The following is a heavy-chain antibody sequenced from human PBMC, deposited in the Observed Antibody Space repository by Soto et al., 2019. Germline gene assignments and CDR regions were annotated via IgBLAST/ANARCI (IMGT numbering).Heavy chain of an antibody. V-gene: IGHV3-48*02. CDR2: ISSSSSTI. D-gene: IGHD3-22*01. Sequence: EVQLVESGGGLVQPGGSLRLSCAASGFTFSSYSMNWVRQAPGKGLEWVSYISSSSSTIYYADSVKGLFTISRDNAKNSLYLQMNSLRDGDTAVYYCARSGDSYDSSGYYSWGQGTLVTVSS. J-gene: IGHJ4*02. CDR1: GFTFSSYS. CDR3: ARSGDSYDSSGYYS.